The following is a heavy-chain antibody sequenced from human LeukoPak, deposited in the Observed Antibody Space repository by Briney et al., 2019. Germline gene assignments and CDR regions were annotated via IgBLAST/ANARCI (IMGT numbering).Heavy chain of an antibody. D-gene: IGHD2-15*01. CDR1: GFAFSSYG. CDR3: AKDYTGGSLDY. J-gene: IGHJ4*02. CDR2: IRHDASYK. V-gene: IGHV3-30*02. Sequence: GGSLRLSCVASGFAFSSYGMHWVRQAPGKGLEWVEFIRHDASYKYYADSVKGRFTISRDNSKNTMYVQMNSLRAEDTALYYCAKDYTGGSLDYWGQGTLVTVSS.